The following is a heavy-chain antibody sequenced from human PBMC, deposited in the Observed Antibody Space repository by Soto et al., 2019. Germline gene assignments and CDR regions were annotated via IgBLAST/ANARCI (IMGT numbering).Heavy chain of an antibody. D-gene: IGHD3-10*01. CDR2: ISYDGSNK. CDR3: SGGMVRDLYNWFDP. Sequence: GGSLRLSCAASGFTFSSYGMHWVRQAPGKGLEWVAVISYDGSNKYYADSVKGRFTISRDNSKNTLYLQMNSLRAEDTAVYYCSGGMVRDLYNWFDPWGQGTMVAVSS. CDR1: GFTFSSYG. V-gene: IGHV3-30*03. J-gene: IGHJ5*02.